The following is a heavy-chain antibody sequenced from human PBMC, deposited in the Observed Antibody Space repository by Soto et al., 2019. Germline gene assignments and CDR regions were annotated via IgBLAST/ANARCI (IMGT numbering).Heavy chain of an antibody. CDR3: ARDRPARASGYPLSPPYYYYVMDV. V-gene: IGHV4-59*01. D-gene: IGHD5-12*01. Sequence: SATRALTCTVSGGSISSYCWSWIRHPPGKGMEWIGYIYYNGSTNYNPSLKSRVTISVDTSKNQFSLKLSSVTAADTAVYYCARDRPARASGYPLSPPYYYYVMDVWGQGTTVTVSS. J-gene: IGHJ6*02. CDR1: GGSISSYC. CDR2: IYYNGST.